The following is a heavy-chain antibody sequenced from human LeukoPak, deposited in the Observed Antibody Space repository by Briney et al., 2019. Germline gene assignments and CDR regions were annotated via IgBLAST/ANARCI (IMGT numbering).Heavy chain of an antibody. CDR1: GFTFSSYS. Sequence: GGSLRLSCAASGFTFSSYSMNWVRQAPGKGLEWVSYISSSGSTIYYADSVKGRFTISRDNTKNSLYLQMNSLRAEDTAVYYCARDVLWFGVTFDYWGQGTLVTVSS. V-gene: IGHV3-48*04. CDR2: ISSSGSTI. CDR3: ARDVLWFGVTFDY. J-gene: IGHJ4*02. D-gene: IGHD3-10*01.